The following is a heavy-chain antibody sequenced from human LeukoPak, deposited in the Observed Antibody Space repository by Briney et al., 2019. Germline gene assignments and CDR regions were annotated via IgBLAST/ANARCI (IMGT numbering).Heavy chain of an antibody. V-gene: IGHV3-73*01. CDR2: IRSKANNYAT. CDR3: TREGNS. D-gene: IGHD3-10*01. J-gene: IGHJ4*02. Sequence: GGSLRLSCAASGFTFSGSTMHWVRQASGKGLEWIGRIRSKANNYATAYSASVKGRFTISRDDSKNTAYLQLNSLKTEDTAVYYCTREGNSWGQGTLVTVSS. CDR1: GFTFSGST.